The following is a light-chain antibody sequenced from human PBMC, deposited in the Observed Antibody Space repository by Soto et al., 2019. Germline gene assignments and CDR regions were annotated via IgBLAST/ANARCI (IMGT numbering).Light chain of an antibody. V-gene: IGKV3-20*01. Sequence: EIVMTQSPGTLSLSPGERVTLSCRTSHSVNSHVAWYQHKPGQAPRLLIYDASTRATGTPDRFSGSGSGTDFTLTISRLEPEDFAVYYCQQYGSSRDTFGQGTRLEIK. CDR1: HSVNSH. CDR2: DAS. CDR3: QQYGSSRDT. J-gene: IGKJ5*01.